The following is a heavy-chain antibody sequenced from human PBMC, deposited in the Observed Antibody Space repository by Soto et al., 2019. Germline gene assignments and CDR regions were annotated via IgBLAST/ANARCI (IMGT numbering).Heavy chain of an antibody. Sequence: QVQLVESGGGVVQPGRSLRLSCAASGFTFSSYGMHWVRQAPGKGLEWVAVISYDGSNKYYADSVKGRFTISRDNSKNTLYLHMSSLRAEDTAVYYCASPPMVRGVIGVYFDYWGQGTLVTVSS. V-gene: IGHV3-30*03. CDR1: GFTFSSYG. D-gene: IGHD3-10*01. CDR2: ISYDGSNK. J-gene: IGHJ4*02. CDR3: ASPPMVRGVIGVYFDY.